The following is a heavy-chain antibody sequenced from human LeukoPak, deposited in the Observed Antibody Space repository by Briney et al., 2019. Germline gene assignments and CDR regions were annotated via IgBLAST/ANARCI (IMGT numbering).Heavy chain of an antibody. V-gene: IGHV3-66*01. CDR3: ARSTNAGTYYDFWSGCYTGISWFDP. J-gene: IGHJ5*02. CDR1: GFTVSSNY. D-gene: IGHD3-3*01. CDR2: IYSGGST. Sequence: GGSLRLSCAASGFTVSSNYMSWVRQAPGKGLEWVSVIYSGGSTYYADSVKGRFTISRDNSKNTLYLQMNSLRAEDTAVYYCARSTNAGTYYDFWSGCYTGISWFDPWGQGTLVTVSS.